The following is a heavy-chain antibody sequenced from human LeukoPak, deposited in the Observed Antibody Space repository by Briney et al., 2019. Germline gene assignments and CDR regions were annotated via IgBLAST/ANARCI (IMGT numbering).Heavy chain of an antibody. V-gene: IGHV3-23*01. D-gene: IGHD3-22*01. CDR3: AKLDYYDTH. Sequence: PGGSLRLSCAASGFTFSSYAMSWVRQAPGKGLEWVSSITGSSASTYYADSVKGRFTIPRDNSKNTLYLQMNSLRAEDMAVYFCAKLDYYDTHWGQGTLVTVSS. CDR2: ITGSSAST. CDR1: GFTFSSYA. J-gene: IGHJ4*02.